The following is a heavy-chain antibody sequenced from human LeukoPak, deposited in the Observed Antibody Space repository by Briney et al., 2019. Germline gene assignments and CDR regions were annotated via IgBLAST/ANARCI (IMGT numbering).Heavy chain of an antibody. CDR1: GFSLSSYA. Sequence: GGSLRLSCAASGFSLSSYAMSWVRQAPGKGLEWVSAISSSDDGTYHAGSVRGRFTISRDSSKNTLYLQMNSLRAEDTAVYYCARGMATIDGYYYYMDVWGKGTTVTVSS. CDR3: ARGMATIDGYYYYMDV. CDR2: ISSSDDGT. V-gene: IGHV3-23*01. J-gene: IGHJ6*03. D-gene: IGHD5-24*01.